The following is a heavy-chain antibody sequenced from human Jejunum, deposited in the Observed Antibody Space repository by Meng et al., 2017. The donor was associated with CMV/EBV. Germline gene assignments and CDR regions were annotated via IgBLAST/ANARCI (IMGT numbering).Heavy chain of an antibody. CDR3: ARDPLRGALDY. J-gene: IGHJ4*02. CDR2: INEDGSDE. CDR1: GFPFSRSW. Sequence: CAASGFPFSRSWMSWVRQAPGKGLEWVANINEDGSDEYYVDSMKGRFTISRDNAKTSLYLQLSSLRPEDTAVYYCARDPLRGALDYWGQGTLVTVSS. V-gene: IGHV3-7*01. D-gene: IGHD3-10*01.